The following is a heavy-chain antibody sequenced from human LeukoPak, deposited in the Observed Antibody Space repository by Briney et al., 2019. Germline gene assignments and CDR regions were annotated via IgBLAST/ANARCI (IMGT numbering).Heavy chain of an antibody. D-gene: IGHD1-26*01. CDR2: IRSKANSYAT. V-gene: IGHV3-73*01. CDR3: TRHAGGGDYYYYYYMDV. CDR1: GFTFSGSA. J-gene: IGHJ6*03. Sequence: GGSLRLSCAASGFTFSGSAMHWVRQASGKGLEWAGRIRSKANSYATAYAASVKGRFTISRDDSKNTAYLQMNGLKTEDTAVYYCTRHAGGGDYYYYYYMDVWGKGTTVTVSS.